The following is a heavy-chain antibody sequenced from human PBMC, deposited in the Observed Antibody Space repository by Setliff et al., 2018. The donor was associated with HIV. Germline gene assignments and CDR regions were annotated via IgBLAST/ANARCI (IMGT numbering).Heavy chain of an antibody. D-gene: IGHD4-17*01. V-gene: IGHV1-46*01. CDR3: ARVGERWLQFYYFDN. Sequence: GASVKVSCKASGYTFTSYYIHWVRQAPGHGLEWMGLINPSGGSTSYAEKFKGRVTMTRGTSTGTVYMELSRLTFEDTALYYCARVGERWLQFYYFDNWGQGTLVTVSS. CDR1: GYTFTSYY. J-gene: IGHJ4*02. CDR2: INPSGGST.